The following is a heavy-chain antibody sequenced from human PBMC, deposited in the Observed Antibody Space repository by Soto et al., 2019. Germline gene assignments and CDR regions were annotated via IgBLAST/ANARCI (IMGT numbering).Heavy chain of an antibody. D-gene: IGHD1-26*01. CDR3: ARALKWELQTEPGPDHGPIDY. J-gene: IGHJ4*02. CDR1: GFTFSSYS. Sequence: GGSLRLSCAASGFTFSSYSMNWVRQAPGKGLEWVSSISSSSSYIYYADSVKGRFTISRDNAKNSLYLQMNSLRAEDTAVYYCARALKWELQTEPGPDHGPIDYWGQGTLVTVSS. CDR2: ISSSSSYI. V-gene: IGHV3-21*01.